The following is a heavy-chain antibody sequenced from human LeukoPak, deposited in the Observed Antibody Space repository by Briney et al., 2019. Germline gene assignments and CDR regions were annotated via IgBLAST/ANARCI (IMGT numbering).Heavy chain of an antibody. Sequence: ALVKVSCKASGYTFTSYYMHWVRQAPGQGLEWMGIINPSGGSTSYAQKFQGRVTMTRDMSTSTVYMELSSLRSEDTAVYYCARSRAYCSSTSCYLQYFDYWGQGTLVTVSS. D-gene: IGHD2-2*01. CDR1: GYTFTSYY. V-gene: IGHV1-46*01. CDR2: INPSGGST. CDR3: ARSRAYCSSTSCYLQYFDY. J-gene: IGHJ4*02.